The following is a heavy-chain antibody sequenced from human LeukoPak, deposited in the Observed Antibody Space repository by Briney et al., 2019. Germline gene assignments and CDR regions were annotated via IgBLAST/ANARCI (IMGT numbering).Heavy chain of an antibody. Sequence: GRSLRLSCVASGFTFTRYAMHWVRQAPGKGLEWVTVVSYDGNDKYYADSVKGRFTISRDNSKNTVYLPMNSLRAEDTAVYYCARDDALATDGFDSWGQGTLVTVSS. D-gene: IGHD5-24*01. V-gene: IGHV3-30*04. CDR1: GFTFTRYA. CDR3: ARDDALATDGFDS. J-gene: IGHJ4*02. CDR2: VSYDGNDK.